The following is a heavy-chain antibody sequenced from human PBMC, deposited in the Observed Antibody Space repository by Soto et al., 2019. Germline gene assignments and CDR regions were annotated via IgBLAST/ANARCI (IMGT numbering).Heavy chain of an antibody. J-gene: IGHJ6*02. CDR1: GYTFTSYG. CDR3: ARDRPLRFLAWLLYREWTPSRYYGMDV. V-gene: IGHV1-18*01. CDR2: ISAYNGNT. Sequence: QVQLVQSGAEVKKPGASVKVSCKASGYTFTSYGISWVRQAPGQGLEWMGWISAYNGNTNYAQKLQGRVTMTTNTSTSTAYMELRSLRSDDTAVYYCARDRPLRFLAWLLYREWTPSRYYGMDVWGQGTTVTVSS. D-gene: IGHD3-3*01.